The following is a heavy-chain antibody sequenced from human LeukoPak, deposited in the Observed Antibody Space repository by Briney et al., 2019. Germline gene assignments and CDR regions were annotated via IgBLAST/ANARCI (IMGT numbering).Heavy chain of an antibody. CDR2: IYTSGST. CDR3: ARSNYFYDSSGPFDY. CDR1: GGSIRSYY. J-gene: IGHJ4*02. V-gene: IGHV4-4*07. D-gene: IGHD3-22*01. Sequence: KPSETLSLTCTVSGGSIRSYYWSWIRQPAGKGLEWIGRIYTSGSTNYNPSLKSRVTMSVDTSKNQFSLKLISVTAADTAVYYCARSNYFYDSSGPFDYWGQGTLVTVSS.